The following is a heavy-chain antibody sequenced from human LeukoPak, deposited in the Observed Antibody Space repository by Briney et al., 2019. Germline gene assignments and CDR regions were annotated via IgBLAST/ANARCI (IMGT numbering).Heavy chain of an antibody. CDR3: ARGRVRYYGSGSYSLVPRFDI. J-gene: IGHJ3*02. Sequence: SETLSLTCAVYGGSFSGYYWSWIRQPPGKGLEWIGEINHSGSTNYNPSLKSRVTISVDTSKNQFSLKLSSVTAADTAVYYCARGRVRYYGSGSYSLVPRFDIWGQGTMVTVSS. D-gene: IGHD3-10*01. V-gene: IGHV4-34*01. CDR1: GGSFSGYY. CDR2: INHSGST.